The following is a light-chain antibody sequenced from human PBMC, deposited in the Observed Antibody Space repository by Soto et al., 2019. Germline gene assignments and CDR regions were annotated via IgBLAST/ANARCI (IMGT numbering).Light chain of an antibody. CDR1: SSNIGAGYD. J-gene: IGLJ3*02. CDR3: QSHDSSLSAWV. CDR2: GNT. V-gene: IGLV1-40*01. Sequence: QPVLTQPPSVSGAPGQRVTISCTGASSNIGAGYDVHWYQHLPGTVPKLLIYGNTNRPSGVPDRFSGSKSGTSASLAITGLQAEDEADYYCQSHDSSLSAWVFGGGTQLTVL.